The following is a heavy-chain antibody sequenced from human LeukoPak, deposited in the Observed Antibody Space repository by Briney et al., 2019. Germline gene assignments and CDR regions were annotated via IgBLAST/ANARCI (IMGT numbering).Heavy chain of an antibody. V-gene: IGHV3-30*03. CDR3: AGDGWHGLFTY. J-gene: IGHJ4*02. CDR2: ISYDGSNK. D-gene: IGHD5-24*01. Sequence: GGSLRLSCAASGFRFSGYSMNWVRQAPGKGLEWVAVISYDGSNKYYADSVKGRFTISRDNSKNTVSLQMNSLRAEDTAVYYCAGDGWHGLFTYWGQGTLVTVSS. CDR1: GFRFSGYS.